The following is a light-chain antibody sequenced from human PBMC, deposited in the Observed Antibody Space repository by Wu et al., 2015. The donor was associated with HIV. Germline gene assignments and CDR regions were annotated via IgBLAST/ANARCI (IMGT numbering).Light chain of an antibody. CDR1: EIVYNS. V-gene: IGKV3-11*01. CDR2: DAS. J-gene: IGKJ5*01. CDR3: QQRSNSPLT. Sequence: PGEGATLSCRASEIVYNSLAWYQQRPGQAPRLLIYDASNRATGVPARFRGSGYGTDFTLTISSLDPEDSAVYYCQQRSNSPLTFGQGTRLEIK.